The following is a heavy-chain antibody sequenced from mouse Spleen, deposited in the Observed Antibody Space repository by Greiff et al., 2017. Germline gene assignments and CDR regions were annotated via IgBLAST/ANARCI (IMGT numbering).Heavy chain of an antibody. CDR2: INPNNGGT. CDR1: GYTFTDYY. CDR3: ARLLNGGFAY. Sequence: VQLQQSGPELVKPGASVKISCKASGYTFTDYYMNWVKQSHGKSLEWIGDINPNNGGTSYNQKFKGKATLTVDKSSSTAYMELRSLTSEDSAVYYCARLLNGGFAYWGQGTLVTVSA. J-gene: IGHJ3*01. V-gene: IGHV1-26*01.